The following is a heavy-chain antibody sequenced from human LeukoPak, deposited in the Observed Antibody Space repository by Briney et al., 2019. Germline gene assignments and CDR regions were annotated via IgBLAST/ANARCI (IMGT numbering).Heavy chain of an antibody. CDR3: ASGPRLFGEFDY. Sequence: GGSLRLSCAASGFTFSSYAMHWVRQAPGKGLEWVAVISYDGSNKYYADSVKGRFTISRDNSKNTLYLQMNSLRAEDTAVYYCASGPRLFGEFDYWGQGTLVTVSS. CDR1: GFTFSSYA. CDR2: ISYDGSNK. J-gene: IGHJ4*02. D-gene: IGHD2-21*01. V-gene: IGHV3-30-3*01.